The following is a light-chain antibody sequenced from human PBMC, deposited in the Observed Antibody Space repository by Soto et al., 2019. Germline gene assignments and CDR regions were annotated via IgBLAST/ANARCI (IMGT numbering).Light chain of an antibody. CDR1: ERINTY. Sequence: DIQMTQSPSSVSASVGDRVTITCRASERINTYLAWYQQQPGKAPKLLIYAASSLQSGVPSRFSGSGSGAEITLTISNLQPEEFATYYCQQANSPPLTFGGGTKVEIK. CDR3: QQANSPPLT. J-gene: IGKJ4*01. V-gene: IGKV1-12*01. CDR2: AAS.